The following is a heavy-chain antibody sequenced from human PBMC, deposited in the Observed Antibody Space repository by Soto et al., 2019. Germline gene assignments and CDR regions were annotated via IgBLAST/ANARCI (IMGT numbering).Heavy chain of an antibody. CDR2: ISYTGYT. CDR1: GDSLSGGDYY. V-gene: IGHV4-30-4*08. Sequence: SETLSLTCTVSGDSLSGGDYYWSWIRQPPGKGLEWIGDISYTGYTFYNPNLKSRLTISLAASKNQFSLRLNSVTAADTAVYFCARAYRINGWSDYFFDYWGQGTLVTVSS. J-gene: IGHJ4*02. D-gene: IGHD6-19*01. CDR3: ARAYRINGWSDYFFDY.